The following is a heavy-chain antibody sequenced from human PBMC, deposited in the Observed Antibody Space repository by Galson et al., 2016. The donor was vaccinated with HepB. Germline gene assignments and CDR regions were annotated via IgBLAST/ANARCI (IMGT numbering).Heavy chain of an antibody. CDR2: IIPMFGTA. CDR3: ARDHSGSYYWFDP. V-gene: IGHV1-69*13. Sequence: SVKVSCKASGGIFSSYAIFWVRQAPGQGLEWMGGIIPMFGTANYARKFQGRVTITADESTSTAYMELSSLRFEDTAVYYCARDHSGSYYWFDPWGQGTLVTVSS. CDR1: GGIFSSYA. D-gene: IGHD1-26*01. J-gene: IGHJ5*02.